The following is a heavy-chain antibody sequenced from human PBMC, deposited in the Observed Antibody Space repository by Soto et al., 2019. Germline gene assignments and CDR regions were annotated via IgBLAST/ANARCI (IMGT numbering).Heavy chain of an antibody. CDR2: IRGRGGST. J-gene: IGHJ6*02. Sequence: EVQLLESGGGLVQPGGSLRLSCAASGFTFSSYAISWVRQAPGKGLEWVSSIRGRGGSTQYADSVKVRFTIPRDNSKNTLYLQMNSLGAEDTAVYYCAKERTYYYGSGSYHHYGMDVWGQGTTVPVSS. V-gene: IGHV3-23*01. CDR1: GFTFSSYA. D-gene: IGHD3-10*01. CDR3: AKERTYYYGSGSYHHYGMDV.